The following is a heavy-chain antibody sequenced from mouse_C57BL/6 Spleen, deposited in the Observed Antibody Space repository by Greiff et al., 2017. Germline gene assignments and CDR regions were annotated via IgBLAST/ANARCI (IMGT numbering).Heavy chain of an antibody. CDR2: IYPGSGNT. CDR1: GYSFTSYY. D-gene: IGHD2-13*01. J-gene: IGHJ2*01. Sequence: QVQLKESGPELVKPGASVKISCKASGYSFTSYYIHWVKQRPGQGLEWIGWIYPGSGNTKYNEKFKGKATLTADTSSSTAYMQLSSLTSADSAVYYCARRIYYGDYYYFDYWGQGTTLTVSS. V-gene: IGHV1-66*01. CDR3: ARRIYYGDYYYFDY.